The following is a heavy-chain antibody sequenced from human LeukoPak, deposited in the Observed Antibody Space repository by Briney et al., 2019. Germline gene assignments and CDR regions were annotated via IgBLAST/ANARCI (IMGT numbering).Heavy chain of an antibody. V-gene: IGHV3-23*01. CDR1: GFIITTYA. Sequence: PGGSLRLSCAASGFIITTYAMAWVRQASGKGLEWVAGILGSGTTYYSDSVKGRFTISKDNSKKMVYLQMNSLRVEDTAIYYCAKDLHYNDGRWEFDPWGQGTLVTVSS. J-gene: IGHJ5*02. D-gene: IGHD5-24*01. CDR2: ILGSGTT. CDR3: AKDLHYNDGRWEFDP.